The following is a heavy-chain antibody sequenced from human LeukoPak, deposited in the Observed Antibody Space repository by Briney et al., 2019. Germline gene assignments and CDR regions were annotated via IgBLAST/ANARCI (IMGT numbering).Heavy chain of an antibody. Sequence: GGPLRLSCEVSGFIFSNYGMHWVRQAPGKGLEGVALIWYDGRTKFHADSVRGRFTISRDNSANTLYLQMSSLRVEDTAVYYCAREWGRIAVAGGPGYWGQGTMVAVPS. V-gene: IGHV3-33*01. D-gene: IGHD6-19*01. CDR3: AREWGRIAVAGGPGY. CDR2: IWYDGRTK. CDR1: GFIFSNYG. J-gene: IGHJ4*02.